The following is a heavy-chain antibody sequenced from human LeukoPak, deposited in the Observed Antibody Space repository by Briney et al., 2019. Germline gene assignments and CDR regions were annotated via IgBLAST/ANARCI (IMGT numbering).Heavy chain of an antibody. D-gene: IGHD6-19*01. J-gene: IGHJ4*02. CDR1: GFTFDDYA. CDR2: ISWNSGRI. V-gene: IGHV3-9*01. CDR3: ATSRYSTGWYRFDF. Sequence: GGSLRLSCAASGFTFDDYARHWVRLAPGKGLEWVSGISWNSGRIVYADSVQGRFTISRDNARNFLYLQMNTLRPEDTALYYCATSRYSTGWYRFDFWGQGTLVTVSS.